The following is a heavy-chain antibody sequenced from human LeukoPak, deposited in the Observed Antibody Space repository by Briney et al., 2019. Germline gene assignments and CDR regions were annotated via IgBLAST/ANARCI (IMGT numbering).Heavy chain of an antibody. Sequence: PGGSLRLSCAASGFTVSSNYMNWVRQAPGKGLEWVSVIYSGGSTYYADSVKGRFTISRDNSKNTLYLQLNSLRAEDTAMYYCASGRSGWYPFDYWGQGTLVTVSS. D-gene: IGHD6-19*01. V-gene: IGHV3-66*01. CDR2: IYSGGST. J-gene: IGHJ4*02. CDR1: GFTVSSNY. CDR3: ASGRSGWYPFDY.